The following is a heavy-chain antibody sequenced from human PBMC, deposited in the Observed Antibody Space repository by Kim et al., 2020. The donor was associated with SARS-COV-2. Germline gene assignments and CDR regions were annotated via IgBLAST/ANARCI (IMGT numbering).Heavy chain of an antibody. J-gene: IGHJ4*02. D-gene: IGHD6-13*01. CDR3: ARGHSSNWYFDS. V-gene: IGHV4-59*09. Sequence: NYTAALKSRVTISVDTSKNQFSLKLSSVTAADTAVYYCARGHSSNWYFDSWGQGTLVTVSS.